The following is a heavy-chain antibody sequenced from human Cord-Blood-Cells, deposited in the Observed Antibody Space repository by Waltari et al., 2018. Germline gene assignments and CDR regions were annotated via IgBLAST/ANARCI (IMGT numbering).Heavy chain of an antibody. CDR2: IYSGGST. J-gene: IGHJ3*02. D-gene: IGHD7-27*01. CDR3: ARATGDDDAFDI. CDR1: GFTVSSQY. V-gene: IGHV3-53*01. Sequence: EVQLVESGGGLIQPGGSLRLSGAASGFTVSSQYMRWCRQAPGKGLEWVSVIYSGGSTYYADSVKGRFTISRDNSKNTLYLQMNSLRAEDTAVYYCARATGDDDAFDIWGQGTMVTVSS.